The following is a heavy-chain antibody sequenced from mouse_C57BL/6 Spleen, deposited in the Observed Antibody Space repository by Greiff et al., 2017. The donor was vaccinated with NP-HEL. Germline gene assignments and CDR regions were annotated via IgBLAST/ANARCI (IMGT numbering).Heavy chain of an antibody. CDR3: ARSPAYYSNYDYAMDY. V-gene: IGHV1-72*01. CDR2: IDPNSGGT. J-gene: IGHJ4*01. D-gene: IGHD2-5*01. Sequence: QVQLQQSGAELVKPGASVKLSCKASGYTFTSYWMHWVKQRPGRGLEWIGRIDPNSGGTKYNEKFKSKATLTVDKPSSTAYMQLSSLTSEDSAVYYCARSPAYYSNYDYAMDYWGQGTSVTVSS. CDR1: GYTFTSYW.